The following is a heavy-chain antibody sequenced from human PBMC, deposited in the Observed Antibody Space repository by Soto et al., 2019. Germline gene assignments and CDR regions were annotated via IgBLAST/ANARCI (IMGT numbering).Heavy chain of an antibody. CDR1: GFTFGSYC. J-gene: IGHJ3*02. CDR2: IKWDASEK. D-gene: IGHD3-22*01. V-gene: IGHV3-7*03. CDR3: AKPRTMIVVPGAFDI. Sequence: GGSLRLSTAASGFTFGSYCMSWVRQAPGKALEWLATIKWDASEKKYVDSVKGRFTISRDNAKNPLYLQMNSLRAEDTALYYCAKPRTMIVVPGAFDIWGQGTMVTVSS.